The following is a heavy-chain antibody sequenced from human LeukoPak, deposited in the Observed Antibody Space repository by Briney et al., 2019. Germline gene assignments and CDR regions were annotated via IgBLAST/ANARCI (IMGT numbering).Heavy chain of an antibody. CDR1: EFTFSRYA. D-gene: IGHD6-13*01. CDR2: ISGSGATT. J-gene: IGHJ4*02. V-gene: IGHV3-23*01. Sequence: LPGGSLRLSCAASEFTFSRYAMSWVRQAPGKGLEWVSAISGSGATTDYADSVKGRFTISRDNAKNSLYLQMNSLRAEDTAVYYCARLGSSSWYGYFDYWGQGTLVTVSS. CDR3: ARLGSSSWYGYFDY.